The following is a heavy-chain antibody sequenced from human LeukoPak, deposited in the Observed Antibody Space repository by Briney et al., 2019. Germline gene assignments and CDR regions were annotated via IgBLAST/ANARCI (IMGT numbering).Heavy chain of an antibody. CDR3: AKGAYDYIEIAYFDY. D-gene: IGHD5-12*01. CDR1: GFSFSNYA. Sequence: PGGSLRLSCVASGFSFSNYAMNWVRQAPGKGLEWVSLIIGSSGTTFYADSVKGRFTISRDKSKSTLYLQMNSLRAEDTAVYYCAKGAYDYIEIAYFDYWGQGGLVTVSS. V-gene: IGHV3-23*01. J-gene: IGHJ4*02. CDR2: IIGSSGTT.